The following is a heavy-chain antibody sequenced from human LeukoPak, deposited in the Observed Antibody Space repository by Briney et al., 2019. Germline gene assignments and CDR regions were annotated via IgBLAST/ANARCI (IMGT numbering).Heavy chain of an antibody. D-gene: IGHD6-13*01. Sequence: ASVKVSCKVSGYTLTELSMHWVRQAPGKGLEWMGWMNPNSGNTGYAQKFQGRVTMTRNTSISTAYMELSSLRSEDTAVYYCARIAAAGTLFAAFDIWGQGTMVTVSS. V-gene: IGHV1-8*01. CDR1: GYTLTELS. CDR3: ARIAAAGTLFAAFDI. J-gene: IGHJ3*02. CDR2: MNPNSGNT.